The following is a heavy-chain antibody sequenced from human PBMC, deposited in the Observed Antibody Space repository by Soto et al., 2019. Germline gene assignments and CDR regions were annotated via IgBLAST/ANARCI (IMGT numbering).Heavy chain of an antibody. Sequence: SETLSLTCTVSGGSISSYYWSWIRQPPGKGLEWIGYIYYSGSTNYNPSLKSRVTISVDTSKNQFSLKLSSVTAADTAVYYCAGKTEGYDILTGYYRPVGFDIWGQGTMVTVS. CDR1: GGSISSYY. J-gene: IGHJ3*02. CDR2: IYYSGST. CDR3: AGKTEGYDILTGYYRPVGFDI. D-gene: IGHD3-9*01. V-gene: IGHV4-59*08.